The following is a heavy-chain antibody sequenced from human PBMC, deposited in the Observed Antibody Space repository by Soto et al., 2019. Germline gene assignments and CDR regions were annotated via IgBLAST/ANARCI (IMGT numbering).Heavy chain of an antibody. D-gene: IGHD3-3*01. CDR1: GGSISSGGYY. CDR3: GRDPSDSWSGYVEY. V-gene: IGHV4-31*03. CDR2: IYYSGST. Sequence: SETLSLTCTVSGGSISSGGYYWSWIRQHPGKGLEWIGYIYYSGSTYYNPSLKSRVTISVDTSKNQFSLKLSSVTAADTAVYYCGRDPSDSWSGYVEYWGQGTLVTVS. J-gene: IGHJ4*02.